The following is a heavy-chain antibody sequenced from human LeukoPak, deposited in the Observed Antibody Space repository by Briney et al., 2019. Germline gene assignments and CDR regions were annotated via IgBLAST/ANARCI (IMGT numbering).Heavy chain of an antibody. CDR1: GFTFSSYG. D-gene: IGHD6-19*01. Sequence: GGSLRLSCAASGFTFSSYGMHWVRQAPGKGLEWVAVISYDGSNKYYADSVKGRFTISRDNSKNTLYLQMNSLRAEDTAVYYCAKGGSSGWYYFDYGGQGPLVTVSS. J-gene: IGHJ4*02. CDR3: AKGGSSGWYYFDY. CDR2: ISYDGSNK. V-gene: IGHV3-30*18.